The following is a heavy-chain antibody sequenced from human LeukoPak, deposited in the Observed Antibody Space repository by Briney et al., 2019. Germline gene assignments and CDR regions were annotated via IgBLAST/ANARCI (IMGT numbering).Heavy chain of an antibody. Sequence: ASETLSLTCTVSGGSISSYYWSWIRQPPGKGLEWIGYIFYSGSTNYNPSLKSRVYISVDTSKNQFSLKLRSVTAADTAVYYCVRAAGSSSWSTWGQGALVTVSS. CDR1: GGSISSYY. CDR2: IFYSGST. CDR3: VRAAGSSSWST. D-gene: IGHD6-13*01. J-gene: IGHJ5*02. V-gene: IGHV4-59*01.